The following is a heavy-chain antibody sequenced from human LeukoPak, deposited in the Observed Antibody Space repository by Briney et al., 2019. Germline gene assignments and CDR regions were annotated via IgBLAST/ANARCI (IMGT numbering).Heavy chain of an antibody. CDR2: ISAYNGNT. CDR3: AREYGRYCSGGSCYSGYFDY. V-gene: IGHV1-18*01. J-gene: IGHJ4*02. CDR1: GYNFSTYG. D-gene: IGHD2-15*01. Sequence: ASVKVSCKASGYNFSTYGISWVRQAPGQGLEWMGWISAYNGNTNYAQKLQGRVTMTTDTSTSTAYMELRSLRSDDTAVYYCAREYGRYCSGGSCYSGYFDYWGQGTLVTVSS.